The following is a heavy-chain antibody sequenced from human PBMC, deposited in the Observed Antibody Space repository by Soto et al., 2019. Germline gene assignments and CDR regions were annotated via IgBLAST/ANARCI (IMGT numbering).Heavy chain of an antibody. CDR3: ARDVWHAFRE. J-gene: IGHJ4*02. CDR2: ISANSGNT. CDR1: GYTFTSNG. V-gene: IGHV1-18*01. Sequence: QVQLVQSGVEMKEPGASVMVSCKASGYTFTSNGISWVRQAPGQGLEWMGWISANSGNTTHAEKFQGRVTMTKDTSTSTVYMELRSLRSDDTAVYYCARDVWHAFREWGQGTLVTVSS. D-gene: IGHD2-8*01.